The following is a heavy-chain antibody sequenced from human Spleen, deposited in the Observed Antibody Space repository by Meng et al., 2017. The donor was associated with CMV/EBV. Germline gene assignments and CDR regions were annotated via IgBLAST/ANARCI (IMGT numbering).Heavy chain of an antibody. CDR3: ARHSHDFWTGYHSGWNY. CDR1: FTFSHYD. V-gene: IGHV3-21*01. CDR2: ISSSGSYV. Sequence: FTFSHYDINWVSHAPGKGLEWVSSISSSGSYVYYADSVKGRFTISRDNAKNSLYLQMNSLRDEDTAVYYCARHSHDFWTGYHSGWNYWGQGTLVTVSS. D-gene: IGHD3/OR15-3a*01. J-gene: IGHJ4*02.